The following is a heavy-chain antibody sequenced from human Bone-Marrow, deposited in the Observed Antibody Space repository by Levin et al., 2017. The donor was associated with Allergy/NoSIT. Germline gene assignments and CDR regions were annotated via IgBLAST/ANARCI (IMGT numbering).Heavy chain of an antibody. CDR3: ARYGSGSHYLHEYYFDY. V-gene: IGHV3-30*03. J-gene: IGHJ4*03. Sequence: GGSLRLSCAASGFTFNNYGMHWVRQAPGKGLEWVAVISYDGSNKYYVDSVKDRFTISRDQSKNTLYLQMNSLRVEDTGVYYCARYGSGSHYLHEYYFDYWGQGTMVTVSS. CDR1: GFTFNNYG. D-gene: IGHD3-10*01. CDR2: ISYDGSNK.